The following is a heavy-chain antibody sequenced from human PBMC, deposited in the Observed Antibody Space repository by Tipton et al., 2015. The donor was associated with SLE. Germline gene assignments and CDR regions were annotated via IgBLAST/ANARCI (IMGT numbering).Heavy chain of an antibody. D-gene: IGHD3-3*01. V-gene: IGHV4-39*02. Sequence: TLSLTCTVSAGSISSTTYYWSWIRQSPGKELELIGGISHSGSTNYNPSLKNRVTISLDTSNKGFSLELTTMTAADTAVYYCARGVMGFWSYYYMDVWGKGTTVTVSS. CDR1: AGSISSTTYY. J-gene: IGHJ6*03. CDR2: ISHSGST. CDR3: ARGVMGFWSYYYMDV.